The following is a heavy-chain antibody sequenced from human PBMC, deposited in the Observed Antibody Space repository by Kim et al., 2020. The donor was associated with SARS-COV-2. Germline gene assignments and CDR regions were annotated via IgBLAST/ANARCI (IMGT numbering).Heavy chain of an antibody. CDR3: ARLLVTAFDP. CDR2: INHSGST. V-gene: IGHV4-34*01. CDR1: GGSFSGYY. J-gene: IGHJ5*02. Sequence: SETLSLTCAVYGGSFSGYYWSWIRQPPGKGLEWIGEINHSGSTNYNPSLKSRVTISVDTSKNQFSLKLSSVTAADTAVYYCARLLVTAFDPWGQGTLVTVSS. D-gene: IGHD2-2*01.